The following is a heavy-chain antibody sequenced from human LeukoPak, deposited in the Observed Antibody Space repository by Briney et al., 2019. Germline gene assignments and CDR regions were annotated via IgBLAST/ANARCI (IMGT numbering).Heavy chain of an antibody. CDR1: GGSFSGYY. V-gene: IGHV4-34*01. J-gene: IGHJ4*02. D-gene: IGHD3-22*01. Sequence: PSETLSLTCAVYGGSFSGYYWSWIRQPPGKGLEWIGEINHSGRSNYNPSLNTRVTISVDTSKNQFSLKLSSVTAADTAVYYCARGDYYDSSAYGPNWGQGTLVTVSS. CDR3: ARGDYYDSSAYGPN. CDR2: INHSGRS.